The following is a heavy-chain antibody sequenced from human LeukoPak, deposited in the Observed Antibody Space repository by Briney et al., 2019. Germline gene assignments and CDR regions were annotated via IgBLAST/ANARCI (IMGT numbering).Heavy chain of an antibody. V-gene: IGHV5-51*01. J-gene: IGHJ4*02. D-gene: IGHD3-10*01. CDR2: IYPRDSDT. CDR3: ARHSDVIGAI. Sequence: GESLKISWKASGYTFTHQCIVWVRQKSGSGLEWMGIIYPRDSDTRYSPSFQGHVTISADTSINTAYLEWSRLEASDTGIYYCARHSDVIGAIWGQGTLVTVSS. CDR1: GYTFTHQC.